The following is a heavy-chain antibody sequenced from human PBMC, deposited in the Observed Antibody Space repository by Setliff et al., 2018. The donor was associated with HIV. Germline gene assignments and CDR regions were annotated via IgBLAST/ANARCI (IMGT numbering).Heavy chain of an antibody. CDR1: GGSISGSNYV. CDR2: FSHSGTT. CDR3: VGDDNSWFWSYF. J-gene: IGHJ4*02. V-gene: IGHV4-39*01. Sequence: SETLSLTCTVYGGSISGSNYVWGWIRQTPGKGLEWIGTFSHSGTTYYNPSLESRVTISVHTSQNQFSLKLNSVTAADTAVYYCVGDDNSWFWSYFWGQGTLVTVSS. D-gene: IGHD6-13*01.